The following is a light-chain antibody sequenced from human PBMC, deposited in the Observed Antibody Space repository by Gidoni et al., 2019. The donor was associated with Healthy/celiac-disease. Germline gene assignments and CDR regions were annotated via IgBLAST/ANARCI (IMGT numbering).Light chain of an antibody. CDR1: QSVSSSY. CDR2: GAS. V-gene: IGKV3-20*01. J-gene: IGKJ4*01. CDR3: QKYGSSPLT. Sequence: EIGLTQSPGTLSLSPGERATLACSASQSVSSSYLAWYQQKPGQAPRLLINGASSRATGIPDRFSGSGSGTDFTLTISRLEPEDFAVYYCQKYGSSPLTFGGGTKVEIK.